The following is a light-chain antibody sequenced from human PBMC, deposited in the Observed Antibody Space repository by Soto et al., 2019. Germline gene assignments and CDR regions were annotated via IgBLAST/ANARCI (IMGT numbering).Light chain of an antibody. Sequence: QSALTQPASVSGSPGQSITISCTGTSSDVGGYNYVSWYQQHPGKAPKLMICDVSNRPSGVSNRFSGSKSGNTASLTISGLQAEDEADYYCSSYTSSSTVVFGGGTMVTVL. CDR1: SSDVGGYNY. J-gene: IGLJ2*01. V-gene: IGLV2-14*01. CDR2: DVS. CDR3: SSYTSSSTVV.